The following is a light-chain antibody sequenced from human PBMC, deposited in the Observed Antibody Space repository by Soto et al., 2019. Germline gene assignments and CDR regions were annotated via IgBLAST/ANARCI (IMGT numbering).Light chain of an antibody. CDR2: GAS. V-gene: IGKV3D-15*01. CDR1: ESVSSY. CDR3: HQYLNWPQA. J-gene: IGKJ1*01. Sequence: ETVMTQSPATLSVSPGERATLSCRASESVSSYLAWYQPKPGQAPRLLIYGASARATGVPARFSGSGSGTDFTLIISSLQPEDFAVYYCHQYLNWPQAFGQGTKVEIK.